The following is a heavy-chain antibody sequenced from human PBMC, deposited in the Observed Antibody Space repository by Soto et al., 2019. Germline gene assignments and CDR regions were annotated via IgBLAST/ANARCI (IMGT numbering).Heavy chain of an antibody. Sequence: ASVKGSCKASGYTLTVYYIHWVRQAPGQGLGWMGWINPSDGNTRYSQKFQGRVTMTRDTSASTAYMELSSLRSEDTAVYYWARGFPLWFDPWGQGTLVTVSS. CDR2: INPSDGNT. CDR3: ARGFPLWFDP. CDR1: GYTLTVYY. D-gene: IGHD3-3*01. J-gene: IGHJ5*02. V-gene: IGHV1-3*01.